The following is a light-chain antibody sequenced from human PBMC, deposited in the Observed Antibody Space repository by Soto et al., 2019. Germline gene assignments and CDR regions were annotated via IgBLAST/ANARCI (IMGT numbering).Light chain of an antibody. V-gene: IGLV4-69*01. J-gene: IGLJ2*01. CDR3: QIWGTGIRDVV. CDR2: LNIDGSH. Sequence: QPVLTQSPSASASLGASVKLTCTLSSGHSSYAIAWHQQQPEKGPRYLMNLNIDGSHSKGDGIPDRFSGSSSGAERYLTISSLQSEDEADYYCQIWGTGIRDVVFGGGTKLTVL. CDR1: SGHSSYA.